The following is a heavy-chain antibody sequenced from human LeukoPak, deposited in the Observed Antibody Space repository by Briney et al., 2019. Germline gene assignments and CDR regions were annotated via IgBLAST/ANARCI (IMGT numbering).Heavy chain of an antibody. D-gene: IGHD1-26*01. CDR3: ARNSSGNYFDY. V-gene: IGHV4-38-2*01. CDR2: IYNSGST. J-gene: IGHJ4*02. CDR1: GYSISNTYY. Sequence: SETLSLTCAVSGYSISNTYYWGWIRQPPGKELEWIGSIYNSGSTHYNPSLKSRVTISVDTSKNQFSLKLTSVTAADTAAYYCARNSSGNYFDYWGQGTLVTVSS.